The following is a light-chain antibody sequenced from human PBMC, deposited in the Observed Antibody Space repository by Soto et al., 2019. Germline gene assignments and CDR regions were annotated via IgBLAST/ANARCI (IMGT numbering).Light chain of an antibody. CDR3: QQYYSTWT. Sequence: DIVMIQSPDSLAVSLGERATINCKSSQSVLYSSNNKNYLAWYQQKPGQPPKLLIYWASTRESGVPDRFSGSGSGTDFTLTISSLQAEDVAVYYCQQYYSTWTFDQGTKVEIK. CDR2: WAS. CDR1: QSVLYSSNNKNY. V-gene: IGKV4-1*01. J-gene: IGKJ1*01.